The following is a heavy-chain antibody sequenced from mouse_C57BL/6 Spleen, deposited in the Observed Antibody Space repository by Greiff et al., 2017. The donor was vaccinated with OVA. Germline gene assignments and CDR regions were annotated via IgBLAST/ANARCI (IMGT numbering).Heavy chain of an antibody. J-gene: IGHJ3*01. CDR2: ISDGGSYT. Sequence: DVKLVESGGGLVKPGGSLKLSCAASGFTFSSYAMSWVRQTPEKRLEWVATISDGGSYTYYPDNVKGRFTISRDNAQNNLYLQMSHLKSEGTALYYCARGGFAYWGQGTLVTVSA. V-gene: IGHV5-4*03. CDR1: GFTFSSYA. CDR3: ARGGFAY.